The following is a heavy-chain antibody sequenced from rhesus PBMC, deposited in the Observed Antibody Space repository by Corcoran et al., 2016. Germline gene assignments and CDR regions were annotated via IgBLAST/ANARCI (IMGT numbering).Heavy chain of an antibody. CDR2: INGKSGDT. CDR3: ARVDRRIGY. D-gene: IGHD6-19*01. Sequence: QVQLQESGPGLVKPSETLSLTCTVSGASISSYWWSWIRQPPGKGLGWIGEINGKSGDTSSHFSLGSRLLISKDASKSQFSLELTSVTAADTAVYFCARVDRRIGYWGQGVLVSVSS. V-gene: IGHV4-80*01. J-gene: IGHJ4*01. CDR1: GASISSYW.